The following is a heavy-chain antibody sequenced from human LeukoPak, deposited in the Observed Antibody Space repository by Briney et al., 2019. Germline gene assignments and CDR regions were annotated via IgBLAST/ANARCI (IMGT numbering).Heavy chain of an antibody. CDR3: ARESVVPAAVDYYYYYMDV. V-gene: IGHV1-2*02. CDR2: INPNSGGT. D-gene: IGHD2-2*01. J-gene: IGHJ6*03. Sequence: APVKVSCKASGYTFTGYYMHWVRQAPGQGLEWMGWINPNSGGTNYAQKFQGRVTMTRDTSISTAYMELSRLRSDDTAVYYCARESVVPAAVDYYYYYMDVWGKGTTVTVSS. CDR1: GYTFTGYY.